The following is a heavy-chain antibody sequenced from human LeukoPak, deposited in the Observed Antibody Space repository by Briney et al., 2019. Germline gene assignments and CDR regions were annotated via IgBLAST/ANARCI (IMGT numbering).Heavy chain of an antibody. V-gene: IGHV3-21*01. CDR1: GFTFSSYS. CDR3: ARGLVQLQLIYNWFDP. CDR2: ISSSSSYI. Sequence: VGSLRLSCAASGFTFSSYSMNWVRQAPGKGLEWVSSISSSSSYIYYADSVKGRFTISRDNAKNSLYLQMNSLRAEDTAVYYCARGLVQLQLIYNWFDPWGQGTLVTVSS. D-gene: IGHD6-13*01. J-gene: IGHJ5*02.